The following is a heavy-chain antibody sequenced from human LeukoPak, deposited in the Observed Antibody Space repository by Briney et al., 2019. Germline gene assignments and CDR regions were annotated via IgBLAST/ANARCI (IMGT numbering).Heavy chain of an antibody. CDR3: ARAHGSGSYYLPYALDY. Sequence: ASVKVSCKASGGTFSSYAISWVRRAPGQGLEWMGGIIPMFDTPKYAQMFQGRLTIIADKSTTTAYMDLSSLRSEDTAVYYCARAHGSGSYYLPYALDYWGQGTLVTVSS. J-gene: IGHJ4*02. CDR1: GGTFSSYA. V-gene: IGHV1-69*06. CDR2: IIPMFDTP. D-gene: IGHD3-10*01.